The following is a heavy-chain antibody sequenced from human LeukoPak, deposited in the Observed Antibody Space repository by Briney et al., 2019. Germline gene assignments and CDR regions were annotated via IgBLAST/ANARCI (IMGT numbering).Heavy chain of an antibody. CDR2: MNPNTGNT. CDR3: ARPQRQWDHNWFAP. V-gene: IGHV1-8*01. D-gene: IGHD1-26*01. J-gene: IGHJ5*02. CDR1: GYIFSNYD. Sequence: ASVKVSCKASGYIFSNYDLNWVRQATGQGPEWMGWMNPNTGNTDYAQKFKGRVTFTRNTSISTAYMDLSSLTSDDTAVYYCARPQRQWDHNWFAPWGQGTLVAVSS.